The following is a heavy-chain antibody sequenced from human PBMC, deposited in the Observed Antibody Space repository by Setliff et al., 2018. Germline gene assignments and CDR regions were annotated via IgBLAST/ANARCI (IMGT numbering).Heavy chain of an antibody. D-gene: IGHD3-22*01. CDR2: VWSDGSRQ. CDR3: TRQASPHPDSSGYYYDLRFYYYMDV. CDR1: GFIFSSYG. V-gene: IGHV3-33*01. Sequence: GGSLRLSCAASGFIFSSYGMHWVRQAPGKGLEWVAVVWSDGSRQYYADSVKGRFTISRDNSRHTLYLQMNSLKTEDTAVYYCTRQASPHPDSSGYYYDLRFYYYMDVWGKGTTVTVSS. J-gene: IGHJ6*03.